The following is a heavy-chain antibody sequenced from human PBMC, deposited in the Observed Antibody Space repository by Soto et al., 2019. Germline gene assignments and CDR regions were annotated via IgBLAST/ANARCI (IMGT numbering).Heavy chain of an antibody. CDR1: GYSISSGYY. D-gene: IGHD1-26*01. CDR3: AREGGSYYFDY. V-gene: IGHV4-38-2*02. Sequence: PSETLSLTCAVSGYSISSGYYWGWIRQPPGKGLEWIGSIYHSGSTYYNPTLKSRVTISVDTSKNQFSLKLSSVTAADTAVYYCAREGGSYYFDYWGQGTLVTVSS. J-gene: IGHJ4*02. CDR2: IYHSGST.